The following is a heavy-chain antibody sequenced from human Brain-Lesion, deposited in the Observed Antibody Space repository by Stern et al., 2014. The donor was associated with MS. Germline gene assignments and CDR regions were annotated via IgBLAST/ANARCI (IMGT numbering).Heavy chain of an antibody. CDR1: GGSINTNNYY. V-gene: IGHV4-39*01. D-gene: IGHD4-17*01. J-gene: IGHJ4*02. Sequence: VQLVESGPGLVKPSETLSLTCTVSGGSINTNNYYWGWIRQPPGKGLEWIGNIYSSGSTFYSPSLKSRVTMSVDTSKDPFSPELSSVTAADTAVYYCARTGDDFGDYSLSYWGQGTLVTVSS. CDR3: ARTGDDFGDYSLSY. CDR2: IYSSGST.